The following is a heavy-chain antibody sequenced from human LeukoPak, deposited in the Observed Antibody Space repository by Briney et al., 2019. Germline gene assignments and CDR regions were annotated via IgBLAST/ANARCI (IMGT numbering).Heavy chain of an antibody. CDR3: AKDLTMVRGVLDY. CDR1: GFTFSSYA. D-gene: IGHD3-10*01. Sequence: GGSLRLSCAASGFTFSSYAMSWVRQAPRKGLECVSAISGSGGSTYYADSVKGRFTISRDNSKNTLYLQMNSLRAEDTAVYYCAKDLTMVRGVLDYWGQGTLVTVSS. CDR2: ISGSGGST. V-gene: IGHV3-23*01. J-gene: IGHJ4*02.